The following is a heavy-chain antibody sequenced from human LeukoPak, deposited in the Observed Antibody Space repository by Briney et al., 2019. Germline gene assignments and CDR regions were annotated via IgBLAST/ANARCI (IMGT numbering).Heavy chain of an antibody. Sequence: ASVKVSCKASGYTFTGYYMHWVRQAPGQGLEWMGWNNPNSGGTNYAQKFQGRVTMTRDTSISTAYMELSRLRSDDTAVYYCAKGPYYGDGSHYYYYMDVWGKGTTVTVSS. CDR3: AKGPYYGDGSHYYYYMDV. CDR2: NNPNSGGT. J-gene: IGHJ6*03. CDR1: GYTFTGYY. D-gene: IGHD4-17*01. V-gene: IGHV1-2*02.